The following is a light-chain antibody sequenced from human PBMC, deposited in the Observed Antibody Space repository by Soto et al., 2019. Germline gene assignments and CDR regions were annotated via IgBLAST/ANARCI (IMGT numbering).Light chain of an antibody. CDR3: SSYACSNNWHEV. Sequence: QSALTQPPSASGSPGQSVTISCTGTSSDVGGYKYVSWYQQHPGKAPKLMIYEVNKRPSGVPDRFSGSKSGNTASLTVSGLQAEDEADYDCSSYACSNNWHEVFGGGTKLTVL. CDR1: SSDVGGYKY. J-gene: IGLJ2*01. V-gene: IGLV2-8*01. CDR2: EVN.